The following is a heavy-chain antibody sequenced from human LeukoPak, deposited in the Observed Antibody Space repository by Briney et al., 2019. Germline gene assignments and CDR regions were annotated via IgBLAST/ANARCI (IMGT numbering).Heavy chain of an antibody. V-gene: IGHV3-23*01. Sequence: PGGSLRLSCAASGFTFMNYVLSWVRQAPGKGLEWVSTISGSGVSTYYADSVKGRFTISRDNSKDTLYLQMSSLRAEDTAVYYCVKGRGGYCFDPWGQGTLVTVSS. CDR2: ISGSGVST. CDR3: VKGRGGYCFDP. J-gene: IGHJ5*02. CDR1: GFTFMNYV.